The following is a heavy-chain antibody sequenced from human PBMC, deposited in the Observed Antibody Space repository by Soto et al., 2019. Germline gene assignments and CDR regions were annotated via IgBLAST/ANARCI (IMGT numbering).Heavy chain of an antibody. J-gene: IGHJ5*02. V-gene: IGHV4-39*01. CDR1: GDSISSSRYY. CDR3: GRCSYSSGWSDR. D-gene: IGHD6-19*01. Sequence: QVQLQESGPGLVKPSETLSLTCTVSGDSISSSRYYWGWIRQPPGKSLEWIGTINLSGSTSYSSRKSRGSKSVETSKNQFSLKRTYVTDADTAVYYSGRCSYSSGWSDRWSQGTLVAVSS. CDR2: INLSGST.